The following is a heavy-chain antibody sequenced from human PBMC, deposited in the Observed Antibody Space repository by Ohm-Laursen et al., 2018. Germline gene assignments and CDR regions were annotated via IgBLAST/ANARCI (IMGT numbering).Heavy chain of an antibody. CDR2: ISYDGSNK. Sequence: SLRLSCAAPGFTFSSYGMHWVRQAPGKGLEWVAVISYDGSNKYYADSVKGRFTISRDNSKNTLYLQINSLRAEDTAVYYCAKGGQLWSYFDYWGQGTLVTVSS. D-gene: IGHD5-18*01. J-gene: IGHJ4*02. V-gene: IGHV3-30*18. CDR1: GFTFSSYG. CDR3: AKGGQLWSYFDY.